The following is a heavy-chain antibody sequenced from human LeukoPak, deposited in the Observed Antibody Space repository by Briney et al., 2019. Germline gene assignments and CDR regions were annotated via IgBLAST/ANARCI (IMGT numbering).Heavy chain of an antibody. CDR2: INHSGST. J-gene: IGHJ6*04. Sequence: PSETLSLTCAVYGGSFSGYYWSWIRQPPGKGLEWIGEINHSGSTNYNPSLKSRVTISVDTSKNQFSLKLSSVIAADTAVYYCARIQRLRFESYYYYYYSMDVWGKGTTVTVSS. D-gene: IGHD5-12*01. CDR3: ARIQRLRFESYYYYYYSMDV. CDR1: GGSFSGYY. V-gene: IGHV4-34*01.